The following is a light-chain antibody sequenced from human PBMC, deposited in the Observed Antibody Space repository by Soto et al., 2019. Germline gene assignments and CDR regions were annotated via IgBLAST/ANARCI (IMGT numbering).Light chain of an antibody. J-gene: IGKJ2*01. Sequence: DIQMTQSLSSLSASVGDTVTITCRASQSISNSLSWYQQKPGKAPKFLIYVASTLQRGVPSRFSGSGSGTDFTLTISSLQPEDGATYYCQQTFSPPDTFGQGTKLEIK. V-gene: IGKV1-39*01. CDR2: VAS. CDR1: QSISNS. CDR3: QQTFSPPDT.